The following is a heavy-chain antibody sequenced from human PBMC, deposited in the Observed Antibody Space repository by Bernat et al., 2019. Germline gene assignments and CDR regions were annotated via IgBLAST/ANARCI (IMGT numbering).Heavy chain of an antibody. D-gene: IGHD3-22*01. CDR3: ARWGDSSGYYVDVDY. Sequence: QVQLQESGPGLVQPSQTLSLTCTVSGGSISSGGYYWSWIRQHPGKGLEWIGYIYYSGSTYYNPSLKSRVTISVDTSKNQFSLKLSSVTAADTAVYYCARWGDSSGYYVDVDYWGQGTLVTVSS. J-gene: IGHJ4*02. CDR2: IYYSGST. CDR1: GGSISSGGYY. V-gene: IGHV4-31*03.